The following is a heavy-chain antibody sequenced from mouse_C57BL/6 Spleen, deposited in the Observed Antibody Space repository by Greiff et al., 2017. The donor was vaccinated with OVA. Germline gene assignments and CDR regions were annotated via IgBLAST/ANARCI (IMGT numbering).Heavy chain of an antibody. J-gene: IGHJ3*01. Sequence: EVQLQQSGPELVKPGASVKIPCKASGYTFTDYNMDWVKQSHGKSLEWIGDINPNNGGTIYNQKFKGKATLTVDKSSSTAYMELRSLTSEDTAVSDFSRSDYSNYLWFAYWGQGTLVTVSA. CDR2: INPNNGGT. V-gene: IGHV1-18*01. CDR3: SRSDYSNYLWFAY. CDR1: GYTFTDYN. D-gene: IGHD2-5*01.